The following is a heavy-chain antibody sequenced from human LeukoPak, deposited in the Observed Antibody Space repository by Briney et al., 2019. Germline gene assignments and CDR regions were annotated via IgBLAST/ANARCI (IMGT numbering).Heavy chain of an antibody. Sequence: GGSLRLSCAASVFTFTSYTMNWVRQAPGKRLEWVSSISIISSYTYYAHSLKGRFTISRDNPKNSLYLQMNSLRAEDTAVYYCARDLLGRVTTFHAFDIWGQRTMVTLS. J-gene: IGHJ3*02. V-gene: IGHV3-21*01. CDR3: ARDLLGRVTTFHAFDI. D-gene: IGHD4-17*01. CDR1: VFTFTSYT. CDR2: ISIISSYT.